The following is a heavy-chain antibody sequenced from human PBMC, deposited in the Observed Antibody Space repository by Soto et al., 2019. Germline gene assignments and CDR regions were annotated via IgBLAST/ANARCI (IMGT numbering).Heavy chain of an antibody. Sequence: GGSLRLSCAASGFTFSSYAMSWVRQAPGKGLEWVSAISGSGGSTYYADSVKGRFTISRDNSKNTLYLQMNSLRAEDTAVYYCAKDMVDSSSSLLDYWGQGTLVTVSS. D-gene: IGHD6-6*01. CDR3: AKDMVDSSSSLLDY. V-gene: IGHV3-23*01. J-gene: IGHJ4*02. CDR1: GFTFSSYA. CDR2: ISGSGGST.